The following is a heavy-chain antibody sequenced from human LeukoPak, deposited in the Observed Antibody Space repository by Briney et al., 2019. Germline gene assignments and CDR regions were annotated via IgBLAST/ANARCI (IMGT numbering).Heavy chain of an antibody. J-gene: IGHJ2*01. CDR3: ARDSVWKSYGDYRLHWYFDL. Sequence: PGRSLRLSCATSGFTFSSYGMHWVRQAPGKGLEWVAVIWYGGSNKYYADSVKGRFTISRDNSKNTLYLQMNSLRAEDTAVYYCARDSVWKSYGDYRLHWYFDLWGRGTLVTVSS. V-gene: IGHV3-33*08. D-gene: IGHD4-17*01. CDR1: GFTFSSYG. CDR2: IWYGGSNK.